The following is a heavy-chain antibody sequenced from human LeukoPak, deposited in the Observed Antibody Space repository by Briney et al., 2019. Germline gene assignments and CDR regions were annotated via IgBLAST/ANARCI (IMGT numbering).Heavy chain of an antibody. D-gene: IGHD1-1*01. V-gene: IGHV5-51*01. Sequence: GESLKISCNVSGYSFTSYWIGWVRQMPGKGLECMGIIYPGDSDTRYSPSFQVQVTISADKSISTAYLQWSSLKASDTAMYYCARHETGPYFDYWGQGTLVTVSS. J-gene: IGHJ4*02. CDR1: GYSFTSYW. CDR3: ARHETGPYFDY. CDR2: IYPGDSDT.